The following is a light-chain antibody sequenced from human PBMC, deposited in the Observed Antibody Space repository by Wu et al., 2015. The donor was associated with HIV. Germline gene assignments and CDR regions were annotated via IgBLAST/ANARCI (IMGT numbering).Light chain of an antibody. J-gene: IGKJ5*01. V-gene: IGKV1-NL1*01. Sequence: DIQMTQSPSSLSASVGDRVTITCRASQDINNCLVWYQQKSGKAPNVMLYFASRLESGVPSRFSGSGSGTNYTLTISSLQPEDFATYYCQQYYTTPITFGQGTRLEIK. CDR1: QDINNC. CDR3: QQYYTTPIT. CDR2: FAS.